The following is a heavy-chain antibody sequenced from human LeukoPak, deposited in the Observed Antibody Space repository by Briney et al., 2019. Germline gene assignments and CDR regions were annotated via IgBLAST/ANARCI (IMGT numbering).Heavy chain of an antibody. CDR3: ARGFRGSGWYREYYFDY. J-gene: IGHJ4*02. CDR2: INPNSGGT. Sequence: GASVKVSCKASGYTFTGYYMYWVRQAPGQGLEWMGWINPNSGGTNYAQKFQGWVTMTRDTSISTAYMELSRLRSDDTAVYYCARGFRGSGWYREYYFDYWGQGTLVTVSS. D-gene: IGHD6-19*01. V-gene: IGHV1-2*04. CDR1: GYTFTGYY.